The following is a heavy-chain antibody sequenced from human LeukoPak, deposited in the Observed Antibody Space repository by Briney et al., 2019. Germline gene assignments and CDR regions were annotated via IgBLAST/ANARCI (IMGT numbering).Heavy chain of an antibody. CDR1: GFTFDDYT. CDR2: ISWDGGST. V-gene: IGHV3-43*01. CDR3: AKGRRVYDYVWGSYLD. D-gene: IGHD3-16*02. Sequence: GGSLRLSCAASGFTFDDYTMHWVRQAPGKGLEWVSLISWDGGSTYYADSVKGRFTISRDNSKNSLYLQMNSLRTEDTALNYCAKGRRVYDYVWGSYLDWGQGTLVTVSS. J-gene: IGHJ4*02.